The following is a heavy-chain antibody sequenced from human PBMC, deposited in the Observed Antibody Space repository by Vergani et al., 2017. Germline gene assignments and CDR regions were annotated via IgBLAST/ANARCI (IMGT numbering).Heavy chain of an antibody. CDR2: ISGNNDDV. Sequence: EVQLVESGGGLVNPGGCLTLSCVASGFSLSTYTFNWVRQAPGGGLEWVSSISGNNDDVYYADSVKGRFTISRDHAKNSLYLDMISLRAEDTAVYYCVRDVRVSRTWGQGTLVAVSS. CDR1: GFSLSTYT. V-gene: IGHV3-21*01. J-gene: IGHJ3*01. CDR3: VRDVRVSRT.